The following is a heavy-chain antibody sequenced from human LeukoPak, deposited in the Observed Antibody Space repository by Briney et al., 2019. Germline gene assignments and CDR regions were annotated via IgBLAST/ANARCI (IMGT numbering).Heavy chain of an antibody. CDR3: VRVGSVAGSDSLDY. CDR2: IKQDGSEK. J-gene: IGHJ4*02. Sequence: GSLRLSCAASGFTFSSYWMSWVRQAPGKGLEGVANIKQDGSEKYYVDSVKGRFSISRDNDKNSLYLQMNNLRTEDTAVYYCVRVGSVAGSDSLDYWGQGTLVTVSS. CDR1: GFTFSSYW. V-gene: IGHV3-7*03. D-gene: IGHD6-19*01.